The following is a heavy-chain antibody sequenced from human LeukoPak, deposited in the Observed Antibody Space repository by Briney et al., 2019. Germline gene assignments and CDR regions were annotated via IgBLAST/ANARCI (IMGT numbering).Heavy chain of an antibody. V-gene: IGHV4-59*12. J-gene: IGHJ4*02. Sequence: SETLSLTCTVSGGSISSYYWSWIRQTPGKGLEWIGYIYYSGSTNFNPSLKSRVTISVDTSKNQFSLKLSSVTAADTAVYYCARGSPATSFDYWGQGTLVTVSS. CDR3: ARGSPATSFDY. CDR1: GGSISSYY. CDR2: IYYSGST. D-gene: IGHD5-12*01.